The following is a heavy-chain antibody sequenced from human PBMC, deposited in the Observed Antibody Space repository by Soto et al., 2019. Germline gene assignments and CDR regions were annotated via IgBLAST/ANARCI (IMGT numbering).Heavy chain of an antibody. CDR1: GGSFSGYY. D-gene: IGHD3-3*01. J-gene: IGHJ6*03. V-gene: IGHV4-34*01. CDR3: ARDPPPIFGVVSHYYYMDV. Sequence: SETLCLTCAVYGGSFSGYYWSWIRQPPGKGLEWIGEINHSGSTNYNPSLKSRVTISVDTSKNQFSLKLSSVTAADTAVYYCARDPPPIFGVVSHYYYMDVWGKGTTVTVSS. CDR2: INHSGST.